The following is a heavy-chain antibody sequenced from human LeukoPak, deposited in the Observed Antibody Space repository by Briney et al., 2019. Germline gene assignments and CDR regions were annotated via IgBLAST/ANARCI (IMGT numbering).Heavy chain of an antibody. D-gene: IGHD3-10*01. CDR2: ISGSGGST. CDR3: AKMSGLWFGELPDY. V-gene: IGHV3-23*01. J-gene: IGHJ4*02. CDR1: GFTFSSYG. Sequence: QPGGSLRLSCAASGFTFSSYGMSWVRQAPGKGLEWVSAISGSGGSTYYADSVKGRFTISRDNSKNTLYLQMNSLRAEDTAVYYCAKMSGLWFGELPDYWGQGTLVTVSS.